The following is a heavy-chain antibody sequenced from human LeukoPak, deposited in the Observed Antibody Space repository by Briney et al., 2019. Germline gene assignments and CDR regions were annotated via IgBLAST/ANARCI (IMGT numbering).Heavy chain of an antibody. V-gene: IGHV1-69*05. Sequence: SVKVSCKASGGTFSSYAISWVRQAPGQGLEWMGRIIPIFGTANYAQKFQGRVTITTDESTSTAYMELSSLRSEDTAVYYCARTRPRYSSGWYEGDYWGQGTLVAVSS. D-gene: IGHD6-19*01. J-gene: IGHJ4*02. CDR2: IIPIFGTA. CDR1: GGTFSSYA. CDR3: ARTRPRYSSGWYEGDY.